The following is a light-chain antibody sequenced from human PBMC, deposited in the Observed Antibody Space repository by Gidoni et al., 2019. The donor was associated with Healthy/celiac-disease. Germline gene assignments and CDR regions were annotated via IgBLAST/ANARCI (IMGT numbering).Light chain of an antibody. Sequence: EIVLTQSPGTLSLSPGERATLSCRASPSVSSSYLAWYQQKPGQAPRLLIYGAASRATGIPDRFSGSGAGTDFTRTISRMEPEEFAVYYCQQYGSSPTFGQGTKLEIK. J-gene: IGKJ2*01. CDR2: GAA. CDR3: QQYGSSPT. V-gene: IGKV3-20*01. CDR1: PSVSSSY.